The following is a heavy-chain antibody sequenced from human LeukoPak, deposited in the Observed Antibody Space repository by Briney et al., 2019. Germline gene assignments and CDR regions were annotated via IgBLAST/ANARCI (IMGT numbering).Heavy chain of an antibody. J-gene: IGHJ6*03. CDR3: ARGATYYYDSSGYYYALYYYYYMDV. D-gene: IGHD3-22*01. CDR2: INHSGST. CDR1: GGSFSGYY. V-gene: IGHV4-34*01. Sequence: PSETLSLTCAVYGGSFSGYYWSWIRQPPEKGLEWIGEINHSGSTNYNPSLKSRVTISVDTSKNQFSLKLSSVTAADPAVYYCARGATYYYDSSGYYYALYYYYYMDVWGKGTTVTVSS.